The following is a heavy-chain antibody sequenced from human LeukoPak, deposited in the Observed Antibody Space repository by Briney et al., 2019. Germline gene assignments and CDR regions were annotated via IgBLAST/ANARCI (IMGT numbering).Heavy chain of an antibody. D-gene: IGHD4-17*01. CDR2: INPSGGST. Sequence: ASVKVSCKASGYTFTSYYMHCVRQAPGQGLEWMGVINPSGGSTSYAQKFQGRVTMTRDTSTSTVYVELSSLRSEDTAVYYCARDGETTVTTFPFDYWGQGTLVTVSS. J-gene: IGHJ4*02. CDR3: ARDGETTVTTFPFDY. V-gene: IGHV1-46*01. CDR1: GYTFTSYY.